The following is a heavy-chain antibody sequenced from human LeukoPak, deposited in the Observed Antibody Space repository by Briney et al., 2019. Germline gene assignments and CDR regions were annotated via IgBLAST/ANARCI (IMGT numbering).Heavy chain of an antibody. CDR1: GGSISSYY. D-gene: IGHD6-6*01. CDR2: IYYSGST. J-gene: IGHJ4*02. Sequence: PSETLSLTCTVSGGSISSYYWSWIRQPPGKGLEWIGYIYYSGSTNYNPSLKSRVTMSVGTSKNQFSLKLSSVTAADTAVYYCARRSSSEYYFDYWGQGTLVTVSS. V-gene: IGHV4-59*08. CDR3: ARRSSSEYYFDY.